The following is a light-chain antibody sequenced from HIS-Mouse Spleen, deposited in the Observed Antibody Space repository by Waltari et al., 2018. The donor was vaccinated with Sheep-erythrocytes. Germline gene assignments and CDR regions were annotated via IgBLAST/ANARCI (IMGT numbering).Light chain of an antibody. Sequence: QSALTQPASVSGSPGQSITISCTGTSRDVGSYNLVSWYQQHPGKAPKPMIYEGSNRPSGVSNRFSGSTSGNTASLTISGLQAEHEADYYCCSYAGSSTPWVFGGGTKLTVL. V-gene: IGLV2-23*01. CDR2: EGS. CDR1: SRDVGSYNL. J-gene: IGLJ3*02. CDR3: CSYAGSSTPWV.